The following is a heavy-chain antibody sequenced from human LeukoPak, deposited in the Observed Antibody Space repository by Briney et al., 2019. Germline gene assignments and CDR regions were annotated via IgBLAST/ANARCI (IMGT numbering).Heavy chain of an antibody. Sequence: SETLSLTCTVSGGSISSGGYYWSWIRQPPGKGLEWIGYIYYSGSTNYNPSLKSRVTISVDTSKNQFSLKLSSVTAADTAVYYCARRGYSYYDYWGQGTLVTVSS. J-gene: IGHJ4*02. CDR1: GGSISSGGYY. CDR3: ARRGYSYYDY. V-gene: IGHV4-61*08. CDR2: IYYSGST. D-gene: IGHD5-18*01.